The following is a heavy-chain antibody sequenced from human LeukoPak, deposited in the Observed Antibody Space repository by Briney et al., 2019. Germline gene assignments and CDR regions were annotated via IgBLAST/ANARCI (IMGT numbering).Heavy chain of an antibody. CDR3: ARDRSDFWSGRQYYFDY. CDR2: IYHTGTT. D-gene: IGHD3-3*01. V-gene: IGHV4-38-2*02. Sequence: PSETLSLTCTVSGYSIISDYYWGWLRQPPGKELEWTGSIYHTGTTYYNPSLRSRVTIAVDMSKNQFSLKLSSVTAADTAVYFCARDRSDFWSGRQYYFDYWGQGILVTVSS. CDR1: GYSIISDYY. J-gene: IGHJ4*02.